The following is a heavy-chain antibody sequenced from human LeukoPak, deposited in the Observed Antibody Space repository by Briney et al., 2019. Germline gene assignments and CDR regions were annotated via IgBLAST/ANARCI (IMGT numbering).Heavy chain of an antibody. CDR2: ISGSGGST. CDR1: GFTFSSYA. J-gene: IGHJ6*02. V-gene: IGHV3-23*01. D-gene: IGHD6-19*01. Sequence: GGSLRLSCAASGFTFSSYAMSWVRQAPGKGLEWVSAISGSGGSTYYAESVKGRFTISRDNSKNTLYLQMNSLRAEDTAVYYCAKASSGWFSDGMGVWGQGTTVTVSS. CDR3: AKASSGWFSDGMGV.